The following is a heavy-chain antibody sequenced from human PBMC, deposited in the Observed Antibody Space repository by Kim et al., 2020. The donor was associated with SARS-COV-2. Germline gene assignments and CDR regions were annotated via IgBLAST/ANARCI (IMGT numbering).Heavy chain of an antibody. D-gene: IGHD6-19*01. Sequence: ASVKVSCKASGYTFTSYGISWVRQAPGQGLEWMGWISAYNGNTNYAQKLQGRVTMTTDTSTSTAYMELRSLRSDDTAVYYCARDFGGPGEQWPFSYWGQGTLVTVSS. J-gene: IGHJ4*02. CDR1: GYTFTSYG. CDR2: ISAYNGNT. V-gene: IGHV1-18*04. CDR3: ARDFGGPGEQWPFSY.